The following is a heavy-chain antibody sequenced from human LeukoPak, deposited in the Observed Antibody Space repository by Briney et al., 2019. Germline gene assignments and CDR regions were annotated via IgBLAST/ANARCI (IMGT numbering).Heavy chain of an antibody. CDR1: GFTFSSYA. Sequence: GGSLRLSCAASGFTFSSYAMHWVRQAPGKGLEWVAVISYDGSNKYYADSVKGRFTVSRDNSKNTLYLQMNSLRAEDTAVYYCARYNEHYYYYGMDVWGQGTTVTVSS. J-gene: IGHJ6*02. CDR2: ISYDGSNK. D-gene: IGHD1-14*01. CDR3: ARYNEHYYYYGMDV. V-gene: IGHV3-30*04.